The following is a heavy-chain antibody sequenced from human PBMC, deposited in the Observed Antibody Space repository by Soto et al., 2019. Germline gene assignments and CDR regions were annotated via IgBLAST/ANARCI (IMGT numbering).Heavy chain of an antibody. CDR3: ARVGSGSFPYYFDY. D-gene: IGHD1-26*01. V-gene: IGHV1-69*06. J-gene: IGHJ4*02. Sequence: QVQLVESGGGVVQPGRSLRLSCAASGFTFSSYGMHWVRQAPGKGLEWMGGIIPIFGTANYAQKFQGRVTITADKSTSTAYMELSSLRSEDTAVYYCARVGSGSFPYYFDYWGQGTLVTVSS. CDR1: GFTFSSYG. CDR2: IIPIFGTA.